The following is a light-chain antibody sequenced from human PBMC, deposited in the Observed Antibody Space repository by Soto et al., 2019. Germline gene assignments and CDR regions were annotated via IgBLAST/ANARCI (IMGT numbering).Light chain of an antibody. CDR1: QGIGNY. V-gene: IGKV1-16*01. Sequence: DIPMTQSPSSLSASVGDRVTITCRATQGIGNYLAWFQQKPGKAPKSLIYAASNLQSGVPSRFSGSGSGTDFTLTINSLQPEDFATYYCQQYNSYPLTFGGGTKVEI. CDR3: QQYNSYPLT. CDR2: AAS. J-gene: IGKJ4*01.